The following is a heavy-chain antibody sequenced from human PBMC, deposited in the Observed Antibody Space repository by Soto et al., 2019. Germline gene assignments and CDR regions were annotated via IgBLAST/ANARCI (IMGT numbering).Heavy chain of an antibody. CDR1: GYTFTSFE. D-gene: IGHD2-21*02. J-gene: IGHJ4*02. CDR3: NLVVTSPPY. CDR2: MNPNSGNT. V-gene: IGHV1-8*01. Sequence: QVQLVQSGAEVKKPGASVKVSCKASGYTFTSFEINWVRQATGQGLEWMGWMNPNSGNTGYAQKFQGGVTMTRNTSISTAYMELSSLRSEDTAIYYCNLVVTSPPYWGQGTLVTVSS.